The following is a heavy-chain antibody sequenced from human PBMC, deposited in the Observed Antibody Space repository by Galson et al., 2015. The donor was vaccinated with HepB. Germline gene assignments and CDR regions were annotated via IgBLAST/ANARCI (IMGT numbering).Heavy chain of an antibody. CDR2: ISGSGGST. D-gene: IGHD3-3*01. J-gene: IGHJ3*02. Sequence: SLRLSCAASGFTFSSYAMSWVRQAPGKGLEWVSAISGSGGSTYYADSVKGRFTISRDNSKNTLYLQMNSLRAEDTAVYYCAKDHVPRPTIFGVVIPDAFDIWGQGTMVTVSS. V-gene: IGHV3-23*01. CDR3: AKDHVPRPTIFGVVIPDAFDI. CDR1: GFTFSSYA.